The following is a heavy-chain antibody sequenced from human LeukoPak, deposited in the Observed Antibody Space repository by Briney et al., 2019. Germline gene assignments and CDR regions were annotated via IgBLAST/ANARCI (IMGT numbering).Heavy chain of an antibody. V-gene: IGHV3-23*01. CDR3: AKVTGGDMITYGGLDY. CDR2: IIGSGDTT. CDR1: GFTFSGYA. J-gene: IGHJ4*02. D-gene: IGHD3-16*01. Sequence: GGSLRPSCAASGFTFSGYAMSWVRQAPGKGLEWVSAIIGSGDTTYYAASVKGRLTISRDNSKNTLYLQMNSLRAEDTAVYYCAKVTGGDMITYGGLDYWGQGTLVTVSS.